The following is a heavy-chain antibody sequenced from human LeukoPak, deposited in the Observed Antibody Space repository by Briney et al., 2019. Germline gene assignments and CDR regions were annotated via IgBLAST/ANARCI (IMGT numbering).Heavy chain of an antibody. CDR2: ISSSSSYI. CDR3: ARARDGDYWSDFDY. D-gene: IGHD4-17*01. CDR1: GFTFSSYS. J-gene: IGHJ4*02. Sequence: GGSLRLSCAASGFTFSSYSMNWVRQAPGKGLEWVSSISSSSSYIYYADSVKGRFTISRDNAKNSLYQQMNSLRAEDTAVYYCARARDGDYWSDFDYWGQGTLVTVSS. V-gene: IGHV3-21*01.